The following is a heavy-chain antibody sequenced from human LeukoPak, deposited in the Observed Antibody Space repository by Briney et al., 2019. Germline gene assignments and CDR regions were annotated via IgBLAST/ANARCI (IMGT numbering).Heavy chain of an antibody. Sequence: GGSLRLSCAASGFXVSSNYISWVRRAPGKGLEWVALITENGGTTFYAGSVRGRFTISRDNSKNSVYLQMNSLISEDTALYYCTQDYMGSYLAWGQGTLVTVSS. CDR1: GFXVSSNY. CDR2: ITENGGTT. CDR3: TQDYMGSYLA. J-gene: IGHJ5*02. D-gene: IGHD1-26*01. V-gene: IGHV3-43*02.